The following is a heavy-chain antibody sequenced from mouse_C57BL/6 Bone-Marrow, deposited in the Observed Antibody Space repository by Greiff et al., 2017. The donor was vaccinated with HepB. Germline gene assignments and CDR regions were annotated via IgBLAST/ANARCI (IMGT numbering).Heavy chain of an antibody. V-gene: IGHV2-9-1*01. J-gene: IGHJ2*01. CDR1: GFSLTSYA. D-gene: IGHD2-4*01. Sequence: QVQLQQSGPGLVAPSQSLSITCTVSGFSLTSYAISWVRQPPGKGLEWLGVIWTGGGTNYNSALKSRLSISKDNSKSQVFLKMNSLQTDDTARYYCARSPQEVSTMIYFDYWGQGTTLTVSS. CDR2: IWTGGGT. CDR3: ARSPQEVSTMIYFDY.